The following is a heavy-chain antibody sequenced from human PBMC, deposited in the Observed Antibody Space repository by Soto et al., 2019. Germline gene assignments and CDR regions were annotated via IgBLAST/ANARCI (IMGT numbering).Heavy chain of an antibody. CDR2: ISPYNGDT. D-gene: IGHD2-8*01. CDR3: PRASSRGARYAY. J-gene: IGHJ4*02. V-gene: IGHV1-18*01. CDR1: GYTFTNSG. Sequence: QVQLVQSGAEVKKAGASVKVSCKASGYTFTNSGITWVRQAPGQGLEWMGWISPYNGDTNYARILQGRVTMTTDTSTTPAYMELRSPTSDDTAVYYCPRASSRGARYAYGGQGTLVNVSS.